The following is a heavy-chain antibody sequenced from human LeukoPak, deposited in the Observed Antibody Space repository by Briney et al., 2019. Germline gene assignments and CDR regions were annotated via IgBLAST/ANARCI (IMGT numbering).Heavy chain of an antibody. Sequence: SETLSLTCTVSGGSISSSYYYWGWIRQPPGKGLEWIGYIYYSGSTNYNPSLKSRVTISVDTSKNQFSLKLSSVTAADTAVYYCAGIGSYYDPWGQGTLVTVSS. V-gene: IGHV4-61*05. CDR3: AGIGSYYDP. CDR2: IYYSGST. D-gene: IGHD1-26*01. J-gene: IGHJ5*02. CDR1: GGSISSSYYY.